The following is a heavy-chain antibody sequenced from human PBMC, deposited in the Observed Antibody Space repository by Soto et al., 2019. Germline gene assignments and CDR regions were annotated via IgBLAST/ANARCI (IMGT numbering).Heavy chain of an antibody. CDR2: ISAYNGNT. CDR1: GYTFTSYG. CDR3: ACSETYHYDSSGYYAFDY. V-gene: IGHV1-18*01. J-gene: IGHJ4*02. Sequence: QVQLVQSGAEVKKPGASVKVSCKASGYTFTSYGISWVRQAPGQGLEWMGWISAYNGNTNYAQKLQGRVTMTTDTSTSTAYMELRSLRSDDTAVYYCACSETYHYDSSGYYAFDYWGQGTLVTVSS. D-gene: IGHD3-22*01.